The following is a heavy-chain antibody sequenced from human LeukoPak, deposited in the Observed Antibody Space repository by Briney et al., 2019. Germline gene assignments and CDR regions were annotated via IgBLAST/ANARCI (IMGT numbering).Heavy chain of an antibody. Sequence: PSETLSLTCTVSGGSISSSSYYWGWIRQPPGKGLEWIGSIYYSGSTYYNPSLKSRVTISVDTSKDQFSLKLSSVTAADTAVYYCARMIPDSSGFGFDYWGQGTLVTVSS. CDR3: ARMIPDSSGFGFDY. CDR2: IYYSGST. CDR1: GGSISSSSYY. V-gene: IGHV4-39*07. J-gene: IGHJ4*02. D-gene: IGHD3-22*01.